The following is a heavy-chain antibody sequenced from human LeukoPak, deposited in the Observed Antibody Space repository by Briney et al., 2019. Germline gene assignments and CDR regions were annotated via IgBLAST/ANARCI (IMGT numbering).Heavy chain of an antibody. D-gene: IGHD1-26*01. V-gene: IGHV3-33*01. CDR2: IWYDGSNK. CDR3: ARSPHLGGNDAFDI. CDR1: GFTFSSYG. Sequence: GGSLRLSCAASGFTFSSYGMHWVRQAPGKGLEWVAVIWYDGSNKYYADSVKGRFTISRDNSKNTLFLQMNSLRAEDTAVYYCARSPHLGGNDAFDIWGQGTMVTVSS. J-gene: IGHJ3*02.